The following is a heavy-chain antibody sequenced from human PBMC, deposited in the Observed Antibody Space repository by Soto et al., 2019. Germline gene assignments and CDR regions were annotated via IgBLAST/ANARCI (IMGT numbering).Heavy chain of an antibody. J-gene: IGHJ6*02. V-gene: IGHV3-53*01. CDR1: GLTVSNAY. Sequence: GGSLRLSCAASGLTVSNAYMAWVRQAPGMGLEWVSVIYDNGTTYYADSVKGRFTISRDTSTNTLSLQMDSLRAEDTAVYYCVRPFPSGRNYGLHVGGQGTTVT. D-gene: IGHD3-10*01. CDR2: IYDNGTT. CDR3: VRPFPSGRNYGLHV.